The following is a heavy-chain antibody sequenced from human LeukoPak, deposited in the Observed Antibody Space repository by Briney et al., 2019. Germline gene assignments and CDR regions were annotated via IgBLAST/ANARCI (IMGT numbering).Heavy chain of an antibody. D-gene: IGHD3-22*01. V-gene: IGHV4-4*07. Sequence: SETLSLTCTVSGGSISSYYWSWIRQPAGKGLEWIGRIYTSGSTNYNPSLKSRVTMSVDTSKNQFSLKLSSVTAADTAVYYCAGDRGTYYYDSSGYYDAFDIWGQGTMVTVSS. CDR1: GGSISSYY. CDR3: AGDRGTYYYDSSGYYDAFDI. CDR2: IYTSGST. J-gene: IGHJ3*02.